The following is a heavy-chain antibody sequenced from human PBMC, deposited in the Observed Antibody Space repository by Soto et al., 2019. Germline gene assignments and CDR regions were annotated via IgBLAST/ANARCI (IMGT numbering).Heavy chain of an antibody. D-gene: IGHD6-19*01. CDR1: GYSFTSHG. Sequence: ASVKFSCKASGYSFTSHGFSWMRQAPGQGLEWMGWISGYNGNTKYAQNLQGRVTMTTDRSTGTTYMELTSLRSDDTAVYYCASHIIVAGSYYFEYCGQGTLVTVSS. CDR2: ISGYNGNT. CDR3: ASHIIVAGSYYFEY. J-gene: IGHJ4*02. V-gene: IGHV1-18*01.